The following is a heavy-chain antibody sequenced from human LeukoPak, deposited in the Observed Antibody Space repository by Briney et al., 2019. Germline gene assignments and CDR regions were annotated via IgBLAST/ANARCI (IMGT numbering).Heavy chain of an antibody. CDR2: IYYSGST. J-gene: IGHJ5*02. V-gene: IGHV4-39*01. D-gene: IGHD2-21*01. Sequence: SETLSLTCTVSGGSISSSSYYWGWIRQPPGKGLEWIGSIYYSGSTYYNPSLKSRVTISVDTSKNQFSLKLSSVTAADTAVYYRARLAIFVSWFDPWGQGALVTVSS. CDR3: ARLAIFVSWFDP. CDR1: GGSISSSSYY.